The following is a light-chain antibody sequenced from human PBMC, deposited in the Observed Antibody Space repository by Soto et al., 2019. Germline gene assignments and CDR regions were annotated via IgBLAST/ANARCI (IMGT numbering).Light chain of an antibody. CDR1: QGISNF. V-gene: IGKV1-27*01. CDR3: QKYNSAPPT. CDR2: AAF. J-gene: IGKJ1*01. Sequence: DIQMTQSPSSLSASVGDRVTITCRASQGISNFLAWYQQKPGKVPKLLIYAAFTLQSGVPSRFSGSGSGTDFPLTISSLQPEDVATYYCQKYNSAPPTFGQGTKVEIK.